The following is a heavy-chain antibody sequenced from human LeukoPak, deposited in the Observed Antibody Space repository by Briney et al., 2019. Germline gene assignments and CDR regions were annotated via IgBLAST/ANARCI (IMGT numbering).Heavy chain of an antibody. V-gene: IGHV4-39*01. CDR2: IYYSGST. J-gene: IGHJ5*02. CDR3: ARRGYCSDGSCYQVWFDP. CDR1: GGSISSTSYY. Sequence: PSETLSLTCTVSGGSISSTSYYWGWIRQPPGKGLEWIGNIYYSGSTYYNPSLKSRVTISVDTSKNQFSLKLSSVTAADTAVSYCARRGYCSDGSCYQVWFDPWGQGTLVTVSS. D-gene: IGHD2-15*01.